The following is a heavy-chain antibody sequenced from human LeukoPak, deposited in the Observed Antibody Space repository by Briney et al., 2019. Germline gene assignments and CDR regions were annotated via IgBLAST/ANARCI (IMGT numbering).Heavy chain of an antibody. V-gene: IGHV3-23*01. D-gene: IGHD4-17*01. CDR2: ISGSGST. CDR1: GFTFRTYG. CDR3: AKDLTYGEYAGGDAFDI. Sequence: SGGSLRLSCAASGFTFRTYGMNWVRQAPGKGLEWVSVISGSGSTYYADSVKGRFTISRDNSKSTLYLQMNSLRAEDTAVYYCAKDLTYGEYAGGDAFDIWGQGTMVTVSS. J-gene: IGHJ3*02.